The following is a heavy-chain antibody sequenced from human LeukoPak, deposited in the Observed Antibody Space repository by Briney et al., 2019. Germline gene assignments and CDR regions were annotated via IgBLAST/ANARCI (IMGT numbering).Heavy chain of an antibody. D-gene: IGHD3-3*01. CDR2: ISYDGSNK. CDR1: GFTFSSYA. V-gene: IGHV3-30-3*01. CDR3: ARHGRFLEFDP. Sequence: GGSLRLSCAASGFTFSSYAMHWVRQAPGKGLEWVAVISYDGSNKYYADSVKGRFTISRDNSKNTLYLQMNSLRAEDTAVYYCARHGRFLEFDPWGQGTLVTVSS. J-gene: IGHJ5*02.